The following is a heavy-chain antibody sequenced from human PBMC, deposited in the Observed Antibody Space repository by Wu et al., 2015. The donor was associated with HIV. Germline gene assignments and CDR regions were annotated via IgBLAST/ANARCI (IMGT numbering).Heavy chain of an antibody. V-gene: IGHV1-2*02. CDR1: GYSFIAYF. Sequence: QVQLVQSGAELKRPGASVRVSCKTSGYSFIAYFLHWVRQVPGQGLEFVGRLNPRTGATDFAQKFQGRVAVTTDTSISTVYMELYGLRPEDTAVYYCASGIQSGGANYWGQGTLVTVSS. CDR2: LNPRTGAT. J-gene: IGHJ4*02. D-gene: IGHD4-11*01. CDR3: ASGIQSGGANY.